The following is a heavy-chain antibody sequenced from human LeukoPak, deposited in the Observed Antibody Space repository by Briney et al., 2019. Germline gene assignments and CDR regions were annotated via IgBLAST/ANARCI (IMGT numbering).Heavy chain of an antibody. J-gene: IGHJ4*02. D-gene: IGHD5-24*01. CDR1: GFTFSRNW. V-gene: IGHV3-7*01. Sequence: GGSLTLSCEASGFTFSRNWMSWVRQAPGKGLEWVANINPDGSQKYYVDSAKGRFTISRDNTKSSLSLRMNSLGAEDTAMYYCAKLLGTATIFDYWGQGTLVTVSS. CDR2: INPDGSQK. CDR3: AKLLGTATIFDY.